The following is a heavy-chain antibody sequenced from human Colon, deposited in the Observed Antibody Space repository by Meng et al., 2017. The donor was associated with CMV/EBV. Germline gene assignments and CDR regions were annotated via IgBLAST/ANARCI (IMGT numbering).Heavy chain of an antibody. J-gene: IGHJ4*02. CDR2: ISWDSVTT. V-gene: IGHV3-43D*03. D-gene: IGHD6-19*01. CDR3: SKDRTKYASGWFDF. CDR1: GFTFDDFA. Sequence: ESLKISCVASGFTFDDFAMHWVRQAPGKGLEWVSLISWDSVTTYYGDSVSGRFTISRDNSKNVLYLQMDFLGPEDTAIYYCSKDRTKYASGWFDFWGQGTRVTVSS.